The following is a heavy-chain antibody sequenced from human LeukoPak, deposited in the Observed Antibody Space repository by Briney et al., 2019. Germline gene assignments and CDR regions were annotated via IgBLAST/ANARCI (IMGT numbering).Heavy chain of an antibody. D-gene: IGHD1-26*01. CDR1: GFSFSSYN. CDR3: ARDPYSGSYGDTYYYFMDA. J-gene: IGHJ6*03. CDR2: ITTTSSYT. Sequence: GGSLRLSCEASGFSFSSYNMDWVRQTPGKGLEWISSITTTSSYTFYADSVKGRFTISRDNARNSLYLQMNSLTAEDTAVYYCARDPYSGSYGDTYYYFMDAWGKGTTVTVSS. V-gene: IGHV3-21*01.